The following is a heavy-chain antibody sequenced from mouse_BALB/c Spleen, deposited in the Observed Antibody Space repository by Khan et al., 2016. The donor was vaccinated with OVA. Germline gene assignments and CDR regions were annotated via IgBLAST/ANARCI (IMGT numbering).Heavy chain of an antibody. J-gene: IGHJ2*01. CDR3: TRSYDSYYFDY. V-gene: IGHV1-5*01. Sequence: VQLQQSGTVLARPGASVKMSCKASGYSFTSYWMHWVKQRPGQGLEWIGAIYPGNSDTRYNQKFKGKAKLTAVTSASTAYMELSSLTNEDFAVYDRTRSYDSYYFDYGGQGNTLTVSS. CDR1: GYSFTSYW. D-gene: IGHD2-4*01. CDR2: IYPGNSDT.